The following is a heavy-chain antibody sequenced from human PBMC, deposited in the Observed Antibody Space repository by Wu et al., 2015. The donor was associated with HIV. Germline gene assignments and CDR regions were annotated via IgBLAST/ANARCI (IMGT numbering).Heavy chain of an antibody. Sequence: QEQLGQSGAEVKKPGASVKVSCKASGYTFTGYYIHWVRQAPGQGLEWMGILKPSGGSTGYAQKFQGRVTMTRDTSTNIVYMELNNLRSDDTAVYYCARAHLDTVVVRVAPEETGYLDLWGQGTLVSVSS. CDR2: LKPSGGST. J-gene: IGHJ4*02. CDR3: ARAHLDTVVVRVAPEETGYLDL. V-gene: IGHV1-46*01. CDR1: GYTFTGYY. D-gene: IGHD2-2*03.